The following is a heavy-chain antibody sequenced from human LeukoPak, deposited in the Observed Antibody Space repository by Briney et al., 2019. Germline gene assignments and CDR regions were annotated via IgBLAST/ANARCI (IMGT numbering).Heavy chain of an antibody. CDR3: ARESSYYYGMDV. V-gene: IGHV1-8*01. CDR1: GYTFTSYD. CDR2: MNTNSGNT. Sequence: ASVKVSCKASGYTFTSYDINWVRQATGQGLEWMGWMNTNSGNTGYAQKFQGRVTMTRNTSISTAYMELSSLRSEDTAVYYCARESSYYYGMDVWGQGTTVTVSS. J-gene: IGHJ6*02.